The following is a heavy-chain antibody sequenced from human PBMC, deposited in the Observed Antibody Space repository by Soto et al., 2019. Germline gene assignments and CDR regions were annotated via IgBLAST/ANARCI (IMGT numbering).Heavy chain of an antibody. CDR3: ARGSILDY. V-gene: IGHV4-59*01. J-gene: IGHJ4*02. CDR2: IYYTGST. Sequence: SETLSLTCTVSGGSINNYYWSWIRQPPGKGLEWIGYIYYTGSTNYNPSLKSRVTISVDTSKNQFSLKMTTLTAADTAVYYCARGSILDYWGQGTLVTVSS. CDR1: GGSINNYY. D-gene: IGHD3-3*01.